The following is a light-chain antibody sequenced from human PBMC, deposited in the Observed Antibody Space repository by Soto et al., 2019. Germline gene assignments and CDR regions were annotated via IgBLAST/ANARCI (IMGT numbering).Light chain of an antibody. CDR2: GAS. V-gene: IGKV3-20*01. CDR3: QQYTGSPTT. CDR1: QTVSSNY. Sequence: EILLTQSPDTLSFSPGERATLSCRASQTVSSNYLAWCQQRPGQAPRLLIYGASTRAAGIPDRFSGSGSGTDFTLTITRLEPEDSAVYFCQQYTGSPTTFGQGTRLEIK. J-gene: IGKJ5*01.